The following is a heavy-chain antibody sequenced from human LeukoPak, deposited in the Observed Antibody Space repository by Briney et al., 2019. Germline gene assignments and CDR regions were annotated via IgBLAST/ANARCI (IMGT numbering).Heavy chain of an antibody. CDR2: IYTGGST. V-gene: IGHV4-61*02. CDR3: ARWDRAFDI. Sequence: PSETLSLTCTVSGGSISSGSYYWSWIRQPAGKGLEWIGRIYTGGSTNYNPSLKSRVTISVDTSKNQFSLKLSSVTAADTAVYYCARWDRAFDIWGQGTLVTVSS. D-gene: IGHD3-9*01. CDR1: GGSISSGSYY. J-gene: IGHJ4*02.